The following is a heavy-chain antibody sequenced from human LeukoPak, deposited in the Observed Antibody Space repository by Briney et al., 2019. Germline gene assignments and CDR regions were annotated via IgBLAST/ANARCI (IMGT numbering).Heavy chain of an antibody. Sequence: GASVKVSCKASGYTFTSYYMHWVRQAPGQGLEWMGIINPSGGSTSYAQKFQGWVTMTRDTSISTAYMELSRLRSDDTAVYYCARAYYYDSSGYYYDGAFDIWGQGTMVTVSS. J-gene: IGHJ3*02. CDR3: ARAYYYDSSGYYYDGAFDI. CDR1: GYTFTSYY. D-gene: IGHD3-22*01. V-gene: IGHV1-46*01. CDR2: INPSGGST.